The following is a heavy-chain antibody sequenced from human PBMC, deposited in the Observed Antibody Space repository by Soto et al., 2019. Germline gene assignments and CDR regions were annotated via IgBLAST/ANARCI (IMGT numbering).Heavy chain of an antibody. Sequence: SGPTLVNPTQPLTLTCTFSGFSLSASGMRVSWIRQPPGKALEWLARIDWDDDKFYSTSLRTRLTISKDTSKNQVVLTMTNMDPVDTATYYCAKTGTDGSWFDPWGQGTLVTVSS. J-gene: IGHJ5*02. CDR2: IDWDDDK. V-gene: IGHV2-70*04. D-gene: IGHD1-1*01. CDR3: AKTGTDGSWFDP. CDR1: GFSLSASGMR.